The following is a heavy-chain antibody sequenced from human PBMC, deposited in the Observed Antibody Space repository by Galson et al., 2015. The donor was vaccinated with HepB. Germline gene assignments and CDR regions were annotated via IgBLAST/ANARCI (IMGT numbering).Heavy chain of an antibody. J-gene: IGHJ4*02. D-gene: IGHD6-19*01. CDR3: AKDMGTGAGAPTLFDY. CDR1: GFTFDDYA. V-gene: IGHV3-9*01. Sequence: SLRLSCAASGFTFDDYAMHWVRQAPGKGLGWVSGISWNSGSIGYADSVKGRFTISRDNAKNSLYLQMNSLRAEDTALYYCAKDMGTGAGAPTLFDYWGQGTLVTVSS. CDR2: ISWNSGSI.